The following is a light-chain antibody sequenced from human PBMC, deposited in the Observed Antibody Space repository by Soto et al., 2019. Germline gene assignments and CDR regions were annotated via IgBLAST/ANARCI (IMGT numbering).Light chain of an antibody. V-gene: IGKV3-20*01. CDR1: QTVSGSY. CDR3: QQYGDSPPT. CDR2: GAS. J-gene: IGKJ4*01. Sequence: ENVLTRSPGTLSLSPGERATLSCRASQTVSGSYVACNQQKPGQTPRLLIYGASSRATCIPDRFGGSGSGTDFTLTLSRLEPEDFAVYHCQQYGDSPPTLGGGTKVDIK.